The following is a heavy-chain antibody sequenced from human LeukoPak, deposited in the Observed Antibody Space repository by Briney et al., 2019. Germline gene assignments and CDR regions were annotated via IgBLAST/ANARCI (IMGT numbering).Heavy chain of an antibody. D-gene: IGHD3-22*01. CDR2: ISGTGATK. J-gene: IGHJ4*02. CDR1: GITLRDYA. CDR3: VTDYFDRSGDYTVDY. Sequence: PGWSLRLSCAVSGITLRDYAISWVRQAPGKGLEWVSVISGTGATKHYADSVKGRLTISRDNSQNMVFLQMNSLRAEDTAVYYCVTDYFDRSGDYTVDYWGQGSLVTVSS. V-gene: IGHV3-23*01.